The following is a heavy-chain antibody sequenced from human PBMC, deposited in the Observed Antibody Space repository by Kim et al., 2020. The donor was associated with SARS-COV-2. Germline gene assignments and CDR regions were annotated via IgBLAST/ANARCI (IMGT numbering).Heavy chain of an antibody. Sequence: GGSLRLSCAASGFTFDDYAMHWVRQAPGKGLEWVSLISWDGGSTYYADSVKGRFTISRDNSKNSLYLQMNSLRAEDTALYYCAKDMGYATPGHAFDIWGQGTMVTVSS. J-gene: IGHJ3*02. V-gene: IGHV3-43D*03. CDR3: AKDMGYATPGHAFDI. D-gene: IGHD1-1*01. CDR1: GFTFDDYA. CDR2: ISWDGGST.